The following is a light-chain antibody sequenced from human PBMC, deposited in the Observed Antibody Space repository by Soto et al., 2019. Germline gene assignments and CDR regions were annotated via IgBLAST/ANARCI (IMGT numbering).Light chain of an antibody. Sequence: QAVVTQPPSVSGAPRQRVTISCSGSSSNIGNNAVNWYQQLPGKAPKLLIYSDDLLPSGVSDRFSGSKSGTSASLAISGLQSEDEAVYYFAAWDDRLKEVFGGGTKLTVL. J-gene: IGLJ3*02. CDR3: AAWDDRLKEV. CDR1: SSNIGNNA. CDR2: SDD. V-gene: IGLV1-36*01.